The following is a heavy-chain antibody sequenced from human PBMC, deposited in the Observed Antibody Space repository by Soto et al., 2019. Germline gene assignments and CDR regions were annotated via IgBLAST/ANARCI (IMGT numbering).Heavy chain of an antibody. J-gene: IGHJ6*02. V-gene: IGHV3-33*01. Sequence: GGSLRLSCAASGFTFSSYGMHWVRQAPGKGLEWVAVIWYDGSNKYYADSVKGRFTISRDNSKNTLYLQMNSLRAEDTAVYYCAREDYYYDSSGYYYYYYGMDVWGQGTTVTVSS. CDR2: IWYDGSNK. D-gene: IGHD3-22*01. CDR3: AREDYYYDSSGYYYYYYGMDV. CDR1: GFTFSSYG.